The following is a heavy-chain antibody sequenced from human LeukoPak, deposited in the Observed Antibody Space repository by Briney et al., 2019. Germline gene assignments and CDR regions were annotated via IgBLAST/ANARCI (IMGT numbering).Heavy chain of an antibody. Sequence: GGSLRLSCAASGFTFSSYWMHWVRQAPGKGLVWVSRINSDGSSTSYADSVKGRFAISRDNAKNTLYLQMNSLRAEDTAVYYCARDQESRGYSYGYPFRYYYYYGMDVWGQGTTVTVSS. V-gene: IGHV3-74*01. CDR3: ARDQESRGYSYGYPFRYYYYYGMDV. CDR2: INSDGSST. J-gene: IGHJ6*02. CDR1: GFTFSSYW. D-gene: IGHD5-18*01.